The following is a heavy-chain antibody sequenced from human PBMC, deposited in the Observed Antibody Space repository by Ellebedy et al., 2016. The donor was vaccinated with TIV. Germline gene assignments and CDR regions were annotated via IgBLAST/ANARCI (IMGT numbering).Heavy chain of an antibody. J-gene: IGHJ4*02. Sequence: ASVKVSCKASGGTFSSYAISWVRQAPGQGLEWMGGIIPILGIANYAQKFQGRVTITADKSTSTAYMELSSLRSEDTAVYYCARDSKEMATIYYFDYWGQGTLVTVSS. D-gene: IGHD5-24*01. V-gene: IGHV1-69*10. CDR1: GGTFSSYA. CDR2: IIPILGIA. CDR3: ARDSKEMATIYYFDY.